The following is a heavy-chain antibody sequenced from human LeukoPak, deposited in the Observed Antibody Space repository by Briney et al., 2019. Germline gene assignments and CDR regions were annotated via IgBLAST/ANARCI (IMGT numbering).Heavy chain of an antibody. D-gene: IGHD3-22*01. CDR1: GYTFTSYD. CDR2: MNPNSGNT. CDR3: ARSYYDSSGYYFPYYYYYGMDV. Sequence: ASVKVSCKASGYTFTSYDINWVRQATGQGLEWMGWMNPNSGNTGYAQKFQGRVTMTRNTSISTAYMELSSLRSEDTAVYYCARSYYDSSGYYFPYYYYYGMDVWGQGTTVTVSS. J-gene: IGHJ6*02. V-gene: IGHV1-8*01.